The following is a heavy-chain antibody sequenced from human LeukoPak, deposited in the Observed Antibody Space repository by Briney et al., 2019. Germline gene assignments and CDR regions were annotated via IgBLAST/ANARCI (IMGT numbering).Heavy chain of an antibody. CDR3: AKDYYADYLNWFDP. CDR1: GFTVSTNY. J-gene: IGHJ5*02. CDR2: IYSGGST. Sequence: GGSLRLSCAASGFTVSTNYMSWVRQAPGKGLEWVSVIYSGGSTYYADSVKGRFTISRDNSKNMLYLQMNSLRAEDTAVYYCAKDYYADYLNWFDPWGQGTLVTVSS. D-gene: IGHD4-17*01. V-gene: IGHV3-66*01.